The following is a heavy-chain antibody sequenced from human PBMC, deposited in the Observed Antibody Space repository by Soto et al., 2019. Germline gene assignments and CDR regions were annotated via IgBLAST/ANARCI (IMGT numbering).Heavy chain of an antibody. J-gene: IGHJ4*02. CDR2: ITPNSGGT. D-gene: IGHD2-8*01. Sequence: GSLEVSCKASGYTFTGYYMHCGRQAPGQGLEWMGWITPNSGGTNYAQKFQGRVTMTRDTSISTAYMELSRLRSEDTAVYYCARASYCTNGVCYTVFDYRGPGTLVPV. CDR3: ARASYCTNGVCYTVFDY. V-gene: IGHV1-2*02. CDR1: GYTFTGYY.